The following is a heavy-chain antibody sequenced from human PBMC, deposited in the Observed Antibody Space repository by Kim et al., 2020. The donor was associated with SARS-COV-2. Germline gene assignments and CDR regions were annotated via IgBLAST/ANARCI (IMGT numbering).Heavy chain of an antibody. J-gene: IGHJ4*02. Sequence: GGSLRLSCAASGFTFSSYAMSWVRQASGKGLEWVSAISGSGGSTYYADSVKGRFTISRDNSKNTLYLQINSLRAEDTAVYYCAKMIFRNFDYWGQGTLVTVSS. V-gene: IGHV3-23*01. CDR3: AKMIFRNFDY. CDR2: ISGSGGST. CDR1: GFTFSSYA. D-gene: IGHD3-16*01.